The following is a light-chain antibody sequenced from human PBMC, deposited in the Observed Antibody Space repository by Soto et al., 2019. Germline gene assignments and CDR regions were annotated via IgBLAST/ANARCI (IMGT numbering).Light chain of an antibody. J-gene: IGKJ5*01. CDR3: QQYNDWFSIT. V-gene: IGKV3-15*01. Sequence: ERVMTQSPATLSVSPGERSALSCMAIQSVSSKLAWYRQRPCQAPRLVIYDTSTRATGVPARFSGSGSGTEFTLTISSLQYEDFGVYYCQQYNDWFSITFGQGTRLEIK. CDR1: QSVSSK. CDR2: DTS.